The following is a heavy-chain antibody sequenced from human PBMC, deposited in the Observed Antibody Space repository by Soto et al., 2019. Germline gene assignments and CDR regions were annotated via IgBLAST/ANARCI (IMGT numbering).Heavy chain of an antibody. V-gene: IGHV3-7*01. D-gene: IGHD6-19*01. J-gene: IGHJ6*02. CDR2: IRQDGSEK. CDR3: ARAPHSSGWYRNYYYYGMDV. CDR1: GFTFSSYW. Sequence: GGSLRLSCAASGFTFSSYWMSWVRQAPGKGLEWVANIRQDGSEKYYVDSVKGRFTISRDNAKNSLYLQMNSLRAEDTAVYYCARAPHSSGWYRNYYYYGMDVWGQGTTVTVSS.